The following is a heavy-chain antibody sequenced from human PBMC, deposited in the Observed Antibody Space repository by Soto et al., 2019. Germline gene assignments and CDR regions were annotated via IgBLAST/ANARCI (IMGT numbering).Heavy chain of an antibody. CDR3: ARSQGSSTSLEIYYYSYYGMEV. V-gene: IGHV1-69*01. J-gene: IGHJ6*01. D-gene: IGHD2-2*01. Sequence: QVQLVQSGAEVKKPGSSVKVSCKASGGTFGSYAISWVRQAPGQGLEWMGGIIPIPGTANYAQKFQGRVTIAAEESKSTAYMELSSMRSEDTAVYYCARSQGSSTSLEIYYYSYYGMEVWGQGTTVTVSS. CDR1: GGTFGSYA. CDR2: IIPIPGTA.